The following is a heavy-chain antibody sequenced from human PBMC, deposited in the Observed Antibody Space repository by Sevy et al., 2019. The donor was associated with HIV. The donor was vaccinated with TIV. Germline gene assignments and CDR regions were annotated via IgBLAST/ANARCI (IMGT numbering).Heavy chain of an antibody. CDR1: GFTFSSYW. CDR2: INSDGSST. J-gene: IGHJ4*02. D-gene: IGHD2-15*01. V-gene: IGHV3-74*01. Sequence: GGSLRLSCAASGFTFSSYWMHWVRQAPGKGLVWVSRINSDGSSTSYADSVKGRFTISRDNAKNTLYLQMNSLRAEDTAVYYCARVRGVGSCSGGSCYTKPDFFDYWGQGTLVTVSS. CDR3: ARVRGVGSCSGGSCYTKPDFFDY.